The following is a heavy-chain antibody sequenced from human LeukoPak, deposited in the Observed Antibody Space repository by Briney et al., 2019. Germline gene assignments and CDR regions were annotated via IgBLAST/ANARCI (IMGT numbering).Heavy chain of an antibody. V-gene: IGHV3-30-3*01. D-gene: IGHD2-2*01. CDR2: ISYDGSNK. CDR1: GFTFSSYW. CDR3: ARAGGVVVPAAMLDY. Sequence: GGSLRLSCAASGFTFSSYWMSWVRQAPGKGLEWVAVISYDGSNKYYADSVKGRFTISRDNSKNTLYLQMNSLRAEDTAVYYCARAGGVVVPAAMLDYWGQGTLVTVSS. J-gene: IGHJ4*02.